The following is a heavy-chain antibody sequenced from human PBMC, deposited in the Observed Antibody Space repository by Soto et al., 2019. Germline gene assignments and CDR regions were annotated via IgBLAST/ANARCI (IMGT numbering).Heavy chain of an antibody. CDR2: VYYGGNT. J-gene: IGHJ5*02. CDR1: GASISSGGYY. D-gene: IGHD1-26*01. CDR3: ARDRIGSRYFYHL. Sequence: QILLQESGPGLVKPSQTLSLTCTVSGASISSGGYYCTWIRQHPGKGLEWIGYVYYGGNTNFNPSLRSRVAMSVDRSKNQFSLELKSVTGADTAVDFGARDRIGSRYFYHLWGQGTLVTVSS. V-gene: IGHV4-31*03.